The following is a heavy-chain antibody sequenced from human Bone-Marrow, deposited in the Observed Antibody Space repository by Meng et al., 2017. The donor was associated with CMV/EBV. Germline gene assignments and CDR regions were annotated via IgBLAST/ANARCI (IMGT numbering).Heavy chain of an antibody. CDR1: GFTFSSYA. V-gene: IGHV3-23*03. CDR2: IYSGGSST. Sequence: LSLTCAASGFTFSSYAMSWVRQAPGKGLEWVSVIYSGGSSTYYADSVKGRFNISRDNSKNTLYLQMNSLRAEDTAVYYCAKTLRGSALFGYWGQGTLVTVSS. CDR3: AKTLRGSALFGY. J-gene: IGHJ4*02.